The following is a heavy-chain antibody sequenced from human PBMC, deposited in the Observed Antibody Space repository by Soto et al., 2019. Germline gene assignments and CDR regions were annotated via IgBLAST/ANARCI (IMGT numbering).Heavy chain of an antibody. CDR2: IYHSGST. D-gene: IGHD2-2*01. V-gene: IGHV4-4*02. Sequence: QVQLQESGPGLVKPSGTLSLTCAVSGGSISSTNWWSWVRQPPGKGLEWIGDIYHSGSTNYNPSLKIRVTISVDKAKNQFSLKLSSVTAADTAVYYCATTYCSSTSCYAEYWGQGTLVTVSS. CDR1: GGSISSTNW. J-gene: IGHJ4*02. CDR3: ATTYCSSTSCYAEY.